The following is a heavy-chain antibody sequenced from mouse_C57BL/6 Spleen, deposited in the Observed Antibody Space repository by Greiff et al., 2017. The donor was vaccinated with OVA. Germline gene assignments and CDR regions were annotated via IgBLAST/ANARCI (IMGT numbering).Heavy chain of an antibody. Sequence: QVQLQQPWTELVKPGASVKLSCKASGYTFTSYWMHWVKQRPGQGLEWIGNIYPSNGGTNYNEKFKRKATLTVDKSSSTAYMQLSSLTSEDSAVYYCAIESSSGHYAMDYWGQGTSVTVSS. CDR1: GYTFTSYW. CDR3: AIESSSGHYAMDY. J-gene: IGHJ4*01. D-gene: IGHD3-2*02. CDR2: IYPSNGGT. V-gene: IGHV1-53*01.